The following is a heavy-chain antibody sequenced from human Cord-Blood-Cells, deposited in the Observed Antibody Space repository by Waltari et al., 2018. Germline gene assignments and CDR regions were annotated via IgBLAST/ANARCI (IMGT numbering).Heavy chain of an antibody. D-gene: IGHD6-13*01. CDR3: ALDSSSWYAFDI. CDR2: INPNRGGT. V-gene: IGHV1-2*02. CDR1: GYTFTGYY. Sequence: QVQLVQSGAEVKKPGASVKVSCKASGYTFTGYYMHWVRQAPGQGLEWMGWINPNRGGTNYAQKFKGRVTMTRDTSISTAYMELSRLRSDDTAVYYCALDSSSWYAFDIWGQGTMVTVSS. J-gene: IGHJ3*02.